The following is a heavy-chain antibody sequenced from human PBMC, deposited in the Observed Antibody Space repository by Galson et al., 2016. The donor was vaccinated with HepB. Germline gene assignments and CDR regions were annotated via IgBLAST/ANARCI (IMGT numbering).Heavy chain of an antibody. V-gene: IGHV2-70*11. CDR2: IDWDDDK. CDR3: ARIHTGSATGFDH. Sequence: PALVKPTQTLTLTCTFSGFSLRASGMCVSWIRQPPGKALEFLARIDWDDDKYCSTSLKTRLTISKDTSKNQVVLTMTNMDPVDTATYYCARIHTGSATGFDHWGQGTLVTVSS. J-gene: IGHJ5*02. D-gene: IGHD5-18*01. CDR1: GFSLRASGMC.